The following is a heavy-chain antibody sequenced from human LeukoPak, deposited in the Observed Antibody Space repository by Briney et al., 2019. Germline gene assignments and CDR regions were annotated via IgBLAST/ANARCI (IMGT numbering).Heavy chain of an antibody. CDR2: ISYTGST. Sequence: SETLSLTCTVSGGSFRSYYWSWIRQPPGKGPEWIGYISYTGSTNYNPSLKSRVTISLDTSKNQFSLNLSSVTAADTAVYYCARQRLDSSGYNWFDPWGQGTLVTVSS. D-gene: IGHD3-22*01. CDR3: ARQRLDSSGYNWFDP. CDR1: GGSFRSYY. V-gene: IGHV4-59*08. J-gene: IGHJ5*02.